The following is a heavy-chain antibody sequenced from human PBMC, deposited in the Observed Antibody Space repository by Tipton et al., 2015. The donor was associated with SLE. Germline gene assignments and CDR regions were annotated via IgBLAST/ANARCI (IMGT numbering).Heavy chain of an antibody. Sequence: GSLRLSCAASGFTVSSNYMSWVRQAPGKGLEWVSVIYSGGGTYYADSVKGRFTISRHNSKNTLYLQMNSLRAEDTAVYYCARAPTDYYYGMDVWGQGTTVTVSS. CDR2: IYSGGGT. D-gene: IGHD4-17*01. CDR1: GFTVSSNY. CDR3: ARAPTDYYYGMDV. V-gene: IGHV3-53*04. J-gene: IGHJ6*02.